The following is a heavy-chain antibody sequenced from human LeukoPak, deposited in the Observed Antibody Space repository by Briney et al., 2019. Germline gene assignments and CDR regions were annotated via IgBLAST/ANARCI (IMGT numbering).Heavy chain of an antibody. CDR1: GFTFSSYW. D-gene: IGHD6-6*01. J-gene: IGHJ4*02. V-gene: IGHV3-7*05. Sequence: GGSLRLSCAASGFTFSSYWMSWVRQAPGKGLEWVANIKQDGSEKYYVDSVKGRFTISRDNAKNSLYLQMNSLRAEDTAVYYCARDRIARPTYGQDGRYFDYWGQGTLVTVSS. CDR3: ARDRIARPTYGQDGRYFDY. CDR2: IKQDGSEK.